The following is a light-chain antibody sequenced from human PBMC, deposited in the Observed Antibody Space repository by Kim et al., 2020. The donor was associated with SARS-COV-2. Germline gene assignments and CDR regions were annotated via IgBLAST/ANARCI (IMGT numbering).Light chain of an antibody. CDR3: GSHTSTTSLRV. CDR1: SSDIGAYDY. Sequence: QSALTQPASVSGSPGQSITISCTGTSSDIGAYDYVSWYQQYPGEAPKLIIYDVSRRPSGVSNRFSGSKSGNTASLSISGLQAEDEADYYCGSHTSTTSLRVFGGGTQLTVL. CDR2: DVS. J-gene: IGLJ2*01. V-gene: IGLV2-14*01.